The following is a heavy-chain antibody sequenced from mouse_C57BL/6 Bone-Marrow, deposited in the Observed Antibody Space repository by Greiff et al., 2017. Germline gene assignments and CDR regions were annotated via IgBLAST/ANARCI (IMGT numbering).Heavy chain of an antibody. CDR2: INYDGSST. D-gene: IGHD2-10*01. V-gene: IGHV5-16*01. Sequence: EVNVVESEGGLVQPGSSMKLSCTASGFTFSDYYMAWVRQVPEKGLEWVANINYDGSSTYYLDSLKSRFIISRDNAKNILYLQMSSLKSEDTATYYCAREGPYYYYAMDYWGQGTSVTVSS. CDR1: GFTFSDYY. CDR3: AREGPYYYYAMDY. J-gene: IGHJ4*01.